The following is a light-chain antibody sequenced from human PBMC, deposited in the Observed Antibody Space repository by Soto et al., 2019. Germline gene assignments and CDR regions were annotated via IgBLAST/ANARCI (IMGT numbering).Light chain of an antibody. V-gene: IGKV1-27*01. CDR3: QKYNSVPQT. Sequence: DIQMTQSPSSLSASVGDRVTITCRASQGIGKYLAWYQQKPGKVPKLLIYAASTLKSGVPSRFSGGGSVTDFTLTISSLQPEDVATYYCQKYNSVPQTFGQGTKVEIK. CDR1: QGIGKY. CDR2: AAS. J-gene: IGKJ1*01.